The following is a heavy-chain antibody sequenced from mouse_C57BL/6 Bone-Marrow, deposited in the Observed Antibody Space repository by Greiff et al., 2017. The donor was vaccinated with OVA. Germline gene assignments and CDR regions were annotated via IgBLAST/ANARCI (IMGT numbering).Heavy chain of an antibody. J-gene: IGHJ2*01. D-gene: IGHD3-2*02. CDR1: GYTFTSYW. Sequence: QVQLQQPGAELVKPGASVKLSCKASGYTFTSYWMHWVKQRPGQGLEWIGMIHPNSGSTNYNEKFKSKATLTVDKSSSTAYMQLSSLTSEDSAVYYCARNSSGQAFYCDYWGQGTTLTVSS. CDR3: ARNSSGQAFYCDY. V-gene: IGHV1-64*01. CDR2: IHPNSGST.